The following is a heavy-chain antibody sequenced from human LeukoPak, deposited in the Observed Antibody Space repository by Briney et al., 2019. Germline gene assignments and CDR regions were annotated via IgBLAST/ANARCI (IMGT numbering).Heavy chain of an antibody. D-gene: IGHD6-13*01. CDR3: ARDFRPPQLVIGLMIDY. J-gene: IGHJ4*02. Sequence: SETLSLTCTVSGGSISSSSYYWGWIRQPPGKGLEWIGSIYYSGSTYYNPSLKSRVTISVDTSKNQFSLKLSSVTAADTAVYYCARDFRPPQLVIGLMIDYWGQGTLVTVSS. V-gene: IGHV4-39*07. CDR2: IYYSGST. CDR1: GGSISSSSYY.